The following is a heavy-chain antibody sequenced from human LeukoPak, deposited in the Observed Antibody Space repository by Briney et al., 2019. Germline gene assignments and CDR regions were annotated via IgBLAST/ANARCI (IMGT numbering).Heavy chain of an antibody. D-gene: IGHD2/OR15-2a*01. Sequence: GGSLRLSCAASGFTFSSYWMHWVRQAPGKGLEWVANIRQDGSEKYYVDSVKGRFTISRDNAKNSLYLQMNSLRAEDTAVYYCVKEGTFRVGSMDVWGQGTTVTVSS. CDR3: VKEGTFRVGSMDV. V-gene: IGHV3-7*03. CDR2: IRQDGSEK. CDR1: GFTFSSYW. J-gene: IGHJ6*02.